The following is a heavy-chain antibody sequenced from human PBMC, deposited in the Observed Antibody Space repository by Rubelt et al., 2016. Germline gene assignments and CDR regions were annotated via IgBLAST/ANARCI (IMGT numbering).Heavy chain of an antibody. J-gene: IGHJ4*02. D-gene: IGHD3-22*01. CDR2: ISANGDRT. V-gene: IGHV3-23*01. Sequence: MTWVRQAPGKGLEWVSGISANGDRTYYADSVKGRFTVSRDNSTNTLYLQMNSLRSDDTAVYYCAKGVSSDWRPFDYWGQGTLVTVSS. CDR3: AKGVSSDWRPFDY.